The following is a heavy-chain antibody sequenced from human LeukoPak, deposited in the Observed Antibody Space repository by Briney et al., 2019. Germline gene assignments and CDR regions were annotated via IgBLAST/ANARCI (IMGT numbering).Heavy chain of an antibody. Sequence: GGSLRLSCAASGFTFSSYGMHWVRQAPGKGLEWVAFISFDGNNKYYAGSVKGRFTISRDDSKNTLYVQMSSPRVEDTALYFCAKDYDYGDYATDYWGQGTLVTVSS. D-gene: IGHD4-17*01. J-gene: IGHJ4*02. CDR3: AKDYDYGDYATDY. CDR2: ISFDGNNK. CDR1: GFTFSSYG. V-gene: IGHV3-30*18.